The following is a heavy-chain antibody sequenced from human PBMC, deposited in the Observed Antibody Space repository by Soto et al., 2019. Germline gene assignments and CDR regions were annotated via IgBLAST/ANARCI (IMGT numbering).Heavy chain of an antibody. V-gene: IGHV2-5*02. Sequence: QITLKESGPTLVKPTQTLTLTCTFSGFSLSTSGVGVGWIRQPPGKALEWLALIYWDDDKRYSPSLRSRLTLTKDTPKKQVVLKVTNIDPVDTASDYAAHRHRFGESRADFDYWGQGTLVTVSS. J-gene: IGHJ4*02. D-gene: IGHD3-10*01. CDR3: AHRHRFGESRADFDY. CDR2: IYWDDDK. CDR1: GFSLSTSGVG.